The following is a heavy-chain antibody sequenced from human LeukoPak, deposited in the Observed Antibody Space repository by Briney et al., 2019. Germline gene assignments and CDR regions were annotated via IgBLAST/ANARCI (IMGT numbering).Heavy chain of an antibody. CDR3: ARDRGVGFSDSSGHYWDDAFDI. Sequence: GGSLRLSCAASGFTVSSNYMSWVRQAPGKGLEWVSVIYSGGSTYYADSVKGRFTISRHNSKSTLYLQMNSLRAEDTAVYYCARDRGVGFSDSSGHYWDDAFDIWGQGTMVTVSS. CDR2: IYSGGST. D-gene: IGHD3-22*01. J-gene: IGHJ3*02. CDR1: GFTVSSNY. V-gene: IGHV3-53*04.